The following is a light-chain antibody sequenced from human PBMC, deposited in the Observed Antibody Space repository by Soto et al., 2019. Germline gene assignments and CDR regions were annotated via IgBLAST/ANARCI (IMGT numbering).Light chain of an antibody. CDR2: DAS. CDR3: QQYDNLPLT. Sequence: DIQMTQSPSSLSASVGDRVTITCQASQNINNYLNWYQQKPGRAPKLLIYDASNLEAGVPSRFSGSGSGTDFTFTISSLHPEDIATYYCQQYDNLPLTLGGGTKVDIK. V-gene: IGKV1-33*01. CDR1: QNINNY. J-gene: IGKJ4*01.